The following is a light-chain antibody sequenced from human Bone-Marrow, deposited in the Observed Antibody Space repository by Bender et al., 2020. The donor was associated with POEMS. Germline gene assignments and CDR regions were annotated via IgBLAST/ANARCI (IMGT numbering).Light chain of an antibody. CDR2: DVS. Sequence: QSVLTQPASVSGSPGQSITISCTGTSSDVGGFSYVSWYQQYPDKAPKLIIYDVSDRTSGVSNRFSGSKSGNTASLTISGLLAEDEADYYCNSYTSSSTWVFGGGTKLTVL. V-gene: IGLV2-14*01. CDR1: SSDVGGFSY. J-gene: IGLJ3*02. CDR3: NSYTSSSTWV.